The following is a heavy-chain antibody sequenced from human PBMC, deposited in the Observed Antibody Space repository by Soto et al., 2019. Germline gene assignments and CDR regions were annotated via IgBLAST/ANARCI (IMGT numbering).Heavy chain of an antibody. CDR3: ARDTGDGTFDF. CDR1: GYTFSSYA. J-gene: IGHJ4*02. CDR2: INAGYGNT. Sequence: QVHLVQSGAEVRKPGASVKVSCKASGYTFSSYAMHWVRQAPGQRLEWMGWINAGYGNTKSSQKFQDRVTISRDTAASTAYMALTSLRSEDTAVYYCARDTGDGTFDFWGQGTLGTVSS. V-gene: IGHV1-3*01. D-gene: IGHD7-27*01.